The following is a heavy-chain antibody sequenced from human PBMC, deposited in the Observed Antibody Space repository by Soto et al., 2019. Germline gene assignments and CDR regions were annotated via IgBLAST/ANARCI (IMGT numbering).Heavy chain of an antibody. CDR3: AALPPRIVVTILPIPS. J-gene: IGHJ4*02. D-gene: IGHD2-21*01. CDR1: GDSISSTHW. V-gene: IGHV4-4*02. CDR2: VYHTGST. Sequence: QVQLRQSGPRLARPSGTLSLTCVVSGDSISSTHWWTWVRQTPGTGLEWIGEVYHTGSTKYNPTPKNRLTNSADKSNNQFSLNLKSLTAADTAVYYCAALPPRIVVTILPIPSWGQGTQVTVSS.